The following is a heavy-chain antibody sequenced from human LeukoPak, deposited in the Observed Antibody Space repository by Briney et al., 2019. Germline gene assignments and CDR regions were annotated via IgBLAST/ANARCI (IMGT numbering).Heavy chain of an antibody. CDR2: ITSSSGYI. D-gene: IGHD3-9*01. CDR3: ARDPYDIGCADY. Sequence: PGGSLRLSCAASGFSFSNYNMICVRQAPGKGLEWVSSITSSSGYIFYADSLKGRFTISRDNAKNSLYLQMNSLRAEDTAVYYCARDPYDIGCADYWGQGTLVTVSA. J-gene: IGHJ4*02. V-gene: IGHV3-21*01. CDR1: GFSFSNYN.